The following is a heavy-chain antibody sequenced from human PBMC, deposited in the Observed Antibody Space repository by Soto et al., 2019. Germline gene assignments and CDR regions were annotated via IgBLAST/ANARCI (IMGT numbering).Heavy chain of an antibody. CDR1: GGSISSGGYY. V-gene: IGHV4-31*03. Sequence: SETLSLTCTVSGGSISSGGYYWSWIRQHPGKGLEWIGYIYYGGSTYYNPSLKSRVTISVDTSKNQFSLKLSSVTAADTAVYYCARSASPYGDYYFDYWGQGTLVTVSS. D-gene: IGHD4-17*01. CDR2: IYYGGST. CDR3: ARSASPYGDYYFDY. J-gene: IGHJ4*02.